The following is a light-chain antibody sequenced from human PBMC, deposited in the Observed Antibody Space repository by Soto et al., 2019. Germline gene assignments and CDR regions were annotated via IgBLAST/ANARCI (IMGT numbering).Light chain of an antibody. Sequence: DIQMTQSPSSVSASVGDRVTITCRASQGINNWLAWYQQQPGKAPKLLIYATSSLHSGVPSRFSGSGPGTDFTLTISILQPEDFSTYYCQQANSFPYTFGQGTKLEIK. V-gene: IGKV1-12*01. J-gene: IGKJ2*01. CDR3: QQANSFPYT. CDR1: QGINNW. CDR2: ATS.